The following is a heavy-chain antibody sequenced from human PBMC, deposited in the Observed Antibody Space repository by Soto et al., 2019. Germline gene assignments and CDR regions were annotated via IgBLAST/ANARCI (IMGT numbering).Heavy chain of an antibody. J-gene: IGHJ5*01. CDR1: GGSISSGDYY. D-gene: IGHD2-2*01. Sequence: PSETLSLTCTVSGGSISSGDYYWSWIRQPPGKGLEWIGYIYYSGSTYYNPSLKSRVTISVDTPKNQFSLKLSSVTAADTAVYYCASVINVVVPAAHSWFDSWGQGTLVTVSS. V-gene: IGHV4-30-4*01. CDR2: IYYSGST. CDR3: ASVINVVVPAAHSWFDS.